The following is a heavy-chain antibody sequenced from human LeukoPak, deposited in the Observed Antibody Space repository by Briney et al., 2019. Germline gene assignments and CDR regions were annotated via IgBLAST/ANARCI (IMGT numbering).Heavy chain of an antibody. CDR2: LSGSGGST. V-gene: IGHV3-23*01. J-gene: IGHJ2*01. D-gene: IGHD4-17*01. CDR1: GFTFSSYA. Sequence: GGSLRLSCAASGFTFSSYATSWVRQAPGKGLEWVSGLSGSGGSTYYADSVKGRFTISRDNSKNTLYLQMNSLRAEDTALYYCAKPLTTLRTYWYFDLWGRGTLVTVSS. CDR3: AKPLTTLRTYWYFDL.